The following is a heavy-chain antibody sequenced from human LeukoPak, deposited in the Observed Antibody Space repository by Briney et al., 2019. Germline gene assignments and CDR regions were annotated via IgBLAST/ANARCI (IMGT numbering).Heavy chain of an antibody. CDR3: ARDARAAAPLDY. Sequence: SETLSLTCTVSGYSISSGYYWGWIRQPPGKGLEWIGSIYHSGSTYYNPSLKNRVSISVDTSKNQFSLKLSSATAADTAVYYCARDARAAAPLDYWGQGTLVTVSS. D-gene: IGHD2-15*01. V-gene: IGHV4-38-2*02. CDR1: GYSISSGYY. J-gene: IGHJ4*02. CDR2: IYHSGST.